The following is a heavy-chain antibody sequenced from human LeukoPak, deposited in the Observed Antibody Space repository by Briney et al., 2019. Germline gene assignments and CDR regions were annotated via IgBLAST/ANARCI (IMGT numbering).Heavy chain of an antibody. CDR2: INPNSGGT. CDR1: GYTFTGYY. J-gene: IGHJ5*02. CDR3: ARDPITMVRGVNWFDP. V-gene: IGHV1-2*02. Sequence: ASVKVSCKASGYTFTGYYMHWVRQAPGLGLEWMGWINPNSGGTNYAQKFQGRVTMTRDTSISTAYMELSRLRSDDTAVYYCARDPITMVRGVNWFDPWGQGTLVTVSS. D-gene: IGHD3-10*01.